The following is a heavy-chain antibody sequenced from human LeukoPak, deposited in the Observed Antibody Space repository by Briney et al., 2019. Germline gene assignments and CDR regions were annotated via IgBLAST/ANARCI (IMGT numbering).Heavy chain of an antibody. CDR1: GFTFSSYW. CDR3: AGDLTYYYDSSGYYQN. J-gene: IGHJ4*02. V-gene: IGHV3-7*01. D-gene: IGHD3-22*01. CDR2: IKQDGSEK. Sequence: GGSLRLSCAASGFTFSSYWMSWVRQALGKGLEWVANIKQDGSEKYYVDSVKGRFTISRDNAKNSLYLQMNSLRAEDTAVYYCAGDLTYYYDSSGYYQNWGQGTLVTVSS.